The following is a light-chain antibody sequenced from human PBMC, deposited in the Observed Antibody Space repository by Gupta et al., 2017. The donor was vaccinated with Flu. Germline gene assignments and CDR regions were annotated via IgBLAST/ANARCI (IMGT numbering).Light chain of an antibody. J-gene: IGKJ2*01. CDR1: QSLNSY. CDR2: DAS. V-gene: IGKV3-11*01. CDR3: QQRSNWPT. Sequence: EIVLTQSPATLSLSPGERATLSCRASQSLNSYLAWYQQKPGQAPRLLIYDASSRATGIPARFSGSGSGTDFTLTISSLEPEDFAVYYCQQRSNWPTFGQGTKLEIK.